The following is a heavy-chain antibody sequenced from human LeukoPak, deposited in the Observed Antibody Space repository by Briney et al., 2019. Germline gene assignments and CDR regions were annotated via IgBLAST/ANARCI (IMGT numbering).Heavy chain of an antibody. V-gene: IGHV3-21*01. D-gene: IGHD4-17*01. CDR2: ISSSSSYI. CDR3: ANVYGEGAFDI. Sequence: GGSLRLSCAASGFTFSSYSMNWVRQAPGKGLEWVSSISSSSSYIYYADSVKGRFTISRDNAKNSLYLQMNSLRAEDTAVYYCANVYGEGAFDIWGQGTMVTVSS. J-gene: IGHJ3*02. CDR1: GFTFSSYS.